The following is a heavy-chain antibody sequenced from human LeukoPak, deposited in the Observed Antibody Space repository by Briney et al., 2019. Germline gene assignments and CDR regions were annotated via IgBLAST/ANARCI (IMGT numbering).Heavy chain of an antibody. D-gene: IGHD2-8*02. CDR2: VYYSGST. Sequence: KPSETLSLTCTVSGGSISTYFWSWIRQPPGKGLEWIGYVYYSGSTNYNPSLKSRVPISVDTSKNQFSLRLTSVTAADTAVYYCARSLLGRLFDYWGQGALVTVCS. CDR3: ARSLLGRLFDY. J-gene: IGHJ4*02. CDR1: GGSISTYF. V-gene: IGHV4-59*01.